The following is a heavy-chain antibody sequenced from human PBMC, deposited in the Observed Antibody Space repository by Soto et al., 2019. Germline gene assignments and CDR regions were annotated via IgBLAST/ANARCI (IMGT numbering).Heavy chain of an antibody. CDR1: GFTFSSYA. CDR2: ISYDGSNK. J-gene: IGHJ6*02. V-gene: IGHV3-30-3*01. Sequence: QVQLVESGGGVVQPGRSLRLSCAASGFTFSSYAMHWVRQAPGKGLEWVAVISYDGSNKYYADSVKGRFTISRDNSKKTLYLQMNSLRAEDTAVYYCAREGEGFWSGYYKPYYYGMDVWGQGTTVTVSS. D-gene: IGHD3-3*01. CDR3: AREGEGFWSGYYKPYYYGMDV.